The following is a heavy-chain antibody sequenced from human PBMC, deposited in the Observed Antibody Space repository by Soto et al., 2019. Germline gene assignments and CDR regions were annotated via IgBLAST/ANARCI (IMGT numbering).Heavy chain of an antibody. Sequence: QVQLQESGPGLVKPSQTLSLTCTVSGGSISRGNYYWSWIRQPPGKGLEWIGYIYYSGSTYNNPSLKSRVTISVDTSKNQFSLKLISVTAADTAVYYCASAAVYSSSSYFDYWGQGTLVTVSS. CDR3: ASAAVYSSSSYFDY. V-gene: IGHV4-30-4*01. D-gene: IGHD6-13*01. J-gene: IGHJ4*02. CDR1: GGSISRGNYY. CDR2: IYYSGST.